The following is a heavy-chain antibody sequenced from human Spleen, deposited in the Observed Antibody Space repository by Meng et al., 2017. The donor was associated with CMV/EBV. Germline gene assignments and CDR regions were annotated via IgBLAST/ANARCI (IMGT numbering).Heavy chain of an antibody. CDR1: FIFAIYG. V-gene: IGHV1-18*01. CDR3: ARDLWEQRVESWGWFDP. CDR2: ISAYNGNK. D-gene: IGHD1-26*01. Sequence: FIFAIYGFSWVRQAPGQGLEWMGWISAYNGNKDYAQKFQGRITMTTDASTNTVYMELRDLTSDDTAVYFCARDLWEQRVESWGWFDPWGQGTLVTVSS. J-gene: IGHJ5*02.